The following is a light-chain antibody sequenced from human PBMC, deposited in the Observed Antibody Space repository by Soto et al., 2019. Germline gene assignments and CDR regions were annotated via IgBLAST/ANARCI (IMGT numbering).Light chain of an antibody. CDR3: MQGRHWPYT. CDR1: QSLVHSNGDTF. J-gene: IGKJ2*01. Sequence: DVVMTQSPLSLPVTLGQPASISCRSSQSLVHSNGDTFLNWFQQRPGQSPRRLLYKVSDRDSGVPDRVSGSGSGTDFTLRISRVEAEDVGVYYFMQGRHWPYTVGQGTKLEI. V-gene: IGKV2-30*02. CDR2: KVS.